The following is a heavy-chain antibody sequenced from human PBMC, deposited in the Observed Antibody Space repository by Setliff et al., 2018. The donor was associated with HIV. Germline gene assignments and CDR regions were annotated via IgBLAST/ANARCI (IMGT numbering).Heavy chain of an antibody. Sequence: ASVKVSCKASGYTFTCYGISWVRQAPGQGLEWMGWISAYNGNTNYAQKLQGRVTMTTDTSTSTAYMELRNLRSADTAMYYCARDYVEMATFPIDFWGQGTLVTVSS. CDR3: ARDYVEMATFPIDF. J-gene: IGHJ4*02. V-gene: IGHV1-18*01. D-gene: IGHD5-12*01. CDR1: GYTFTCYG. CDR2: ISAYNGNT.